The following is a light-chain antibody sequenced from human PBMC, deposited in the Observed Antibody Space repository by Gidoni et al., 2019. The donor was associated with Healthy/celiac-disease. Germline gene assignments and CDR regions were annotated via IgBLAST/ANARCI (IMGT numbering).Light chain of an antibody. J-gene: IGKJ4*01. CDR2: WAS. Sequence: DIVITHSPDSLAVSLGESATINCKSSQSVLYSSNNKNYLAWYQQKPGQPPKLLIYWASTRESGVPDRFSGSGSGTDFTLTISSLQAEDVAVYYCQQYYSTPLTFGGGTKVEIK. CDR1: QSVLYSSNNKNY. CDR3: QQYYSTPLT. V-gene: IGKV4-1*01.